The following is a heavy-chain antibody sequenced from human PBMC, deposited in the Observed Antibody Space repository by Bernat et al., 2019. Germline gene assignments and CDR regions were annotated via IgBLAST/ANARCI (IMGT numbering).Heavy chain of an antibody. CDR3: ARRPLDFWSGLDY. CDR2: IYYSGST. V-gene: IGHV4-39*01. Sequence: QLQLQESGPGLVKPSETLSLTCTVSGGSISSSSYYWGWIRQPPGKGLGWIGSIYYSGSTYYNPSLKSRVTISVDTSKNQFSLKLSSVTAADTAVYYCARRPLDFWSGLDYWGQGTLVTVSS. J-gene: IGHJ4*02. D-gene: IGHD3-3*01. CDR1: GGSISSSSYY.